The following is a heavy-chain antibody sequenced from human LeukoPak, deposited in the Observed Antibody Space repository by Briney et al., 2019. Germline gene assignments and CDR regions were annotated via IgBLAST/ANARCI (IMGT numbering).Heavy chain of an antibody. CDR1: GGSISSSN. D-gene: IGHD3-10*01. CDR3: AKDGWFGEVSLRY. Sequence: PSETLSLTCAVSGGSISSSNWWSWVRQPPGKGLEWVSAISGSGGSTYYADSVKGRFTISRDNSKNTLYLQMNSLRAEDTAVYYCAKDGWFGEVSLRYWGQGTLVTVSS. V-gene: IGHV3-23*01. J-gene: IGHJ4*02. CDR2: ISGSGGST.